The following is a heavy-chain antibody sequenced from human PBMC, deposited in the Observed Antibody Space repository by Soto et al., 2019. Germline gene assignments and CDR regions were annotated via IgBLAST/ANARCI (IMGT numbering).Heavy chain of an antibody. D-gene: IGHD3-22*01. CDR1: GGTFSSYT. Sequence: SVKVSCKASGGTFSSYTISWVRQAPGQELEWMGRIIPILGIANYAQKFQGRATITADTSTSTAYMELSSLRSEDTAVYYCASLYYYDSSGYYYGASYYGMDVWGQGTTVTVSS. J-gene: IGHJ6*02. CDR3: ASLYYYDSSGYYYGASYYGMDV. CDR2: IIPILGIA. V-gene: IGHV1-69*02.